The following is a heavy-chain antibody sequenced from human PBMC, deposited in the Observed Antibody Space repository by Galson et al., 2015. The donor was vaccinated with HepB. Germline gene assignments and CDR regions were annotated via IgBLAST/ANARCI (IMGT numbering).Heavy chain of an antibody. V-gene: IGHV3-33*08. CDR2: IWYDGSNK. Sequence: SLRLSCAASGFTFSSYGMHWVRQAPGKGLEWVAVIWYDGSNKYYADSVKGRFTISRDNSKNTLYLQMNSLRAEDTAVYYCARGGYGGSYYYGMDVWGQGTTVTVSS. CDR3: ARGGYGGSYYYGMDV. J-gene: IGHJ6*02. CDR1: GFTFSSYG. D-gene: IGHD4-23*01.